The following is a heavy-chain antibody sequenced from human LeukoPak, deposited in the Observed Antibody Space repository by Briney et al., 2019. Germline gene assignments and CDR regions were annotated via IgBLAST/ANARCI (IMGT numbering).Heavy chain of an antibody. Sequence: GGSLRLSCEASGFTFRGYGMTWVRQAPGKGLEWVANVKQDGTEKFYVDSVKGRFTISRDNGKNSLYLQMNSLRVEDTAIYYCARAGGTSWADYCGQGTLVTASS. CDR2: VKQDGTEK. J-gene: IGHJ4*02. CDR3: ARAGGTSWADY. CDR1: GFTFRGYG. V-gene: IGHV3-7*01. D-gene: IGHD6-13*01.